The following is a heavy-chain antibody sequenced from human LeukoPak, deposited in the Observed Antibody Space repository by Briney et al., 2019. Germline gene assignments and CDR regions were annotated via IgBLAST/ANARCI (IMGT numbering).Heavy chain of an antibody. CDR2: IYSGGST. J-gene: IGHJ6*02. CDR3: ARGILVYYYGMDV. CDR1: GFTVSSNY. V-gene: IGHV3-53*01. D-gene: IGHD1-26*01. Sequence: GGSLRLSCAASGFTVSSNYMSWVRQAPGKGLEWVSVIYSGGSTYYADSVKGRFTIFRDNSKNTLYLQMNSLRAEDTAVYYCARGILVYYYGMDVWGQGTTVTVSS.